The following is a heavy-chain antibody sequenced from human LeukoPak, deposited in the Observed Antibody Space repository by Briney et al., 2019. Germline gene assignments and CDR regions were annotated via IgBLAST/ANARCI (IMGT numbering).Heavy chain of an antibody. V-gene: IGHV1-18*04. CDR1: GYPFTRYG. J-gene: IGHJ4*02. CDR3: ARCSSGSDY. CDR2: SSTYKRNT. Sequence: ASVKLSRKASGYPFTRYGQRWARHPPAQGLEWMGRSSTYKRNTNHAQKLQDRGTMTTDTLTSTAYMELRSLRSDYTAVNCCARCSSGSDYWGQGTLVTVSS. D-gene: IGHD6-19*01.